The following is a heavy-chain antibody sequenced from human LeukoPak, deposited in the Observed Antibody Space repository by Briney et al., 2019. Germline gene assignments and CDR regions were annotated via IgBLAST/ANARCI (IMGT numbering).Heavy chain of an antibody. CDR3: ARATKQWELLDGYYFDY. CDR1: GGSISSGSYY. D-gene: IGHD1-26*01. V-gene: IGHV4-61*02. J-gene: IGHJ4*02. Sequence: PSQTLSLTCTVSGGSISSGSYYWSWIRQPAGKGLEWIGRIYTSGSTNYNPSLKSRVTISVDTSKNQFSLKLSSVTAADTAVYYCARATKQWELLDGYYFDYWGQGTLVIVSS. CDR2: IYTSGST.